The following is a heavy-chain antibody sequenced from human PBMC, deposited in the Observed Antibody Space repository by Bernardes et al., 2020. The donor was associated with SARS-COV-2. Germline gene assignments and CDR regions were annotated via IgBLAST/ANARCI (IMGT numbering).Heavy chain of an antibody. CDR1: GGTFSSYS. J-gene: IGHJ4*02. CDR3: ARDLVGITDGPDFDY. D-gene: IGHD3-16*01. Sequence: SVKVSCKASGGTFSSYSINWVRQAPGQGLEWMGEITPILGTANYAQKFQGRVTITADDSTSTAHMELSSLRSEDTAIYYCARDLVGITDGPDFDYWGQGTLVTGSS. V-gene: IGHV1-69*13. CDR2: ITPILGTA.